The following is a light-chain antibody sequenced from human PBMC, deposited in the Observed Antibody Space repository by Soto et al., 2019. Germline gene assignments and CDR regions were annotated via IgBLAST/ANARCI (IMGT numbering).Light chain of an antibody. V-gene: IGKV1-39*01. CDR1: QSISSY. Sequence: DIQMTQSPSSLSASVGDRVTITCRASQSISSYLNWYQQKPGKAPKLLIYAASSLQSGVPSRFSGSGSGTDFTLTISSLQPEDFATYYCQQSYSTPRVATFGQGTKQEIK. CDR2: AAS. CDR3: QQSYSTPRVAT. J-gene: IGKJ2*01.